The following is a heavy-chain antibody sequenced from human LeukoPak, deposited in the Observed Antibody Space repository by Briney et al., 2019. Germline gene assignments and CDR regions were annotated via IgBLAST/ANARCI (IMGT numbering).Heavy chain of an antibody. D-gene: IGHD3-10*01. V-gene: IGHV6-1*01. J-gene: IGHJ6*02. CDR1: GDRVSSNSAA. CDR3: ARGPITMVRGRYYYYGMDV. CDR2: TYYRSKWYN. Sequence: SQTLSLTCAISGDRVSSNSAAWNWIRQSPSRGLEWLGRTYYRSKWYNDYAVSVKSRITINPDTSKNQFSLQLNSVTPEDTAVYYCARGPITMVRGRYYYYGMDVWGQGTTVTVSS.